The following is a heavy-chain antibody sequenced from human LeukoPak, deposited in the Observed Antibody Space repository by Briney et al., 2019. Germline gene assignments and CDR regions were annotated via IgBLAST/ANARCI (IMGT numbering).Heavy chain of an antibody. CDR3: APNRANWGSE. V-gene: IGHV3-23*01. D-gene: IGHD7-27*01. Sequence: GGSLRLSCAASGFTFSNYDMRWIRQAPGRGLEWVSSTSGSGGSTYYADSVKGRFTISRDNSKNTLYLQMDSLRAEDTAVYYCAPNRANWGSEGGQGTLVTVSS. CDR1: GFTFSNYD. J-gene: IGHJ4*02. CDR2: TSGSGGST.